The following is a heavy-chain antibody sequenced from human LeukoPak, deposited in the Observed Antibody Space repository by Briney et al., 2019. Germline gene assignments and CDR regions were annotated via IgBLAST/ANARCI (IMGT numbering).Heavy chain of an antibody. D-gene: IGHD4-17*01. CDR1: GYTFTGYY. V-gene: IGHV1-2*02. J-gene: IGHJ3*02. CDR2: INPNSGGT. CDR3: ARSDYGDLIVVAFDI. Sequence: ASVKVSCKASGYTFTGYYMHWVRQAPGQGLEWMGWINPNSGGTNYAQKFQGRVTMTRDTSISPAYMELSRLRSDDTAVYYCARSDYGDLIVVAFDIWGQGTMVTVSS.